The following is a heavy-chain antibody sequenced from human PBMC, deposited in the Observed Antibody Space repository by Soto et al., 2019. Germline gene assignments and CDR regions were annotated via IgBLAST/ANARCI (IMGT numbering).Heavy chain of an antibody. CDR2: IIPILGIA. J-gene: IGHJ6*02. CDR3: ARAGGRYTIYGMDV. V-gene: IGHV1-69*02. D-gene: IGHD2-2*02. Sequence: QVQLVQSGAEVKKPGSSVKVSCKASGGTFSSYTISWVRQAPGQGLEWMGRIIPILGIANYAQRFQGRVTITADKSTSTAYMELSSLRSEDTAVYYCARAGGRYTIYGMDVWGQGTTVTVSS. CDR1: GGTFSSYT.